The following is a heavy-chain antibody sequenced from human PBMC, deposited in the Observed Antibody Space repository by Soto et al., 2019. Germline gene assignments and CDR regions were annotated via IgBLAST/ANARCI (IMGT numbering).Heavy chain of an antibody. Sequence: GGSLRLSCAASGFAFSSYVMHWFRQAPGTGLGWVAVISYDGSNKYYADSVKGRFTISRDNSKNTLYLQMNSLRAEDTAVYYCAKDHPLTGTTLAGMDVWAQGTTGTVPS. J-gene: IGHJ6*02. D-gene: IGHD1-7*01. CDR3: AKDHPLTGTTLAGMDV. CDR1: GFAFSSYV. CDR2: ISYDGSNK. V-gene: IGHV3-30*18.